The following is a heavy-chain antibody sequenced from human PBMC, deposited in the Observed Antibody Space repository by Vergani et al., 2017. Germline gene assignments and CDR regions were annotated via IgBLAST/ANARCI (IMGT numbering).Heavy chain of an antibody. CDR1: GGSISSYY. CDR3: ARGPGERIQLWLSWFDP. V-gene: IGHV4-4*07. Sequence: QVQLQESGPGLVKPSGTLSLTCAVSGGSISSYYWSWIRQPAGKGLEWIGRIYTSGSTNYNPSLKSRVTMSVDTSKNQFSLKLSSVTAADTAVYYCARGPGERIQLWLSWFDPWGQGTLVTVSS. CDR2: IYTSGST. J-gene: IGHJ5*02. D-gene: IGHD5-18*01.